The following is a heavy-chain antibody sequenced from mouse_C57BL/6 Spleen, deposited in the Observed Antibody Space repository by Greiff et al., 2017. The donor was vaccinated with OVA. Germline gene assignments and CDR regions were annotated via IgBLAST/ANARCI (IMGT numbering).Heavy chain of an antibody. D-gene: IGHD2-2*01. CDR1: GFTFSDYY. CDR3: ARGGGYDEGFDY. J-gene: IGHJ2*01. V-gene: IGHV5-16*01. Sequence: EVKLMESEGGLVQPGSSMKLSCTASGFTFSDYYMAWVRQVPEKGLEWVANINYDGSSTYYLDSLKSRFIISRDNAKNILYLQMSSLKSEDTATYYCARGGGYDEGFDYWGQGTTLTVSS. CDR2: INYDGSST.